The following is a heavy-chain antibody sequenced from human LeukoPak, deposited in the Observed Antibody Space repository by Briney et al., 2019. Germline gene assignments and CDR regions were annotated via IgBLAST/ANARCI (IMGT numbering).Heavy chain of an antibody. CDR2: INAGNGNT. CDR3: AREILRYNWNCLDY. D-gene: IGHD1-7*01. Sequence: ASVKVSCKASGYTFTSYAMHWVRQAPGQRLEWMGWINAGNGNTKYSQKFQGRVTITRDTSASTAYMELSSLRSEDTAAYYCAREILRYNWNCLDYWGQGTLVTVSS. J-gene: IGHJ4*02. CDR1: GYTFTSYA. V-gene: IGHV1-3*01.